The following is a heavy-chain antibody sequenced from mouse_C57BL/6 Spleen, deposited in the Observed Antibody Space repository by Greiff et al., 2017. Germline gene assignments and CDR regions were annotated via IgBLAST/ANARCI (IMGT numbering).Heavy chain of an antibody. J-gene: IGHJ3*01. Sequence: EVKLVGSEGGLVPPGRSLKLSCTASGFTFSDYYMAWVRPVSEKGLEWVANINYDGSSTYYLDSLKSRFIISRDNAKNILYLQMSSLKSEDTATYYCARESDYYGSWFAYWGQGTLVTVSA. D-gene: IGHD1-1*01. V-gene: IGHV5-16*01. CDR2: INYDGSST. CDR3: ARESDYYGSWFAY. CDR1: GFTFSDYY.